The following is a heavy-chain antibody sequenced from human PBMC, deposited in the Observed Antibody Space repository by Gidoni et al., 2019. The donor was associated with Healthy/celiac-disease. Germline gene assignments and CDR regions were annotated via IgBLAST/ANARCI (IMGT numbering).Heavy chain of an antibody. D-gene: IGHD5-12*01. Sequence: PGKGLEWVANIKQDGSEKYYVDSVKGRFTISRDNAKNSLYLHMNSLRAEDTAVYYCARKQGLHDYWGQGTLVTVSS. J-gene: IGHJ4*02. CDR2: IKQDGSEK. V-gene: IGHV3-7*01. CDR3: ARKQGLHDY.